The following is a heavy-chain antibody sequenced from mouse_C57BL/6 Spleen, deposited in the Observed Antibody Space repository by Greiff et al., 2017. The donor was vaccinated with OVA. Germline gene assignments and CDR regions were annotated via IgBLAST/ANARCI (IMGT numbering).Heavy chain of an antibody. J-gene: IGHJ1*03. V-gene: IGHV5-17*01. CDR1: GFTFSDYG. Sequence: EVKVVESGGGLVKPGGSLKLSCAASGFTFSDYGMHWVRQAPEKGLEWVAYISSGSSTIYYADTVKGRFTISRDNAKNTLFLQMTSLRSEDTAMYYCARGDTVVAHWYFDVWGTGTTVTVSS. CDR3: ARGDTVVAHWYFDV. D-gene: IGHD1-1*01. CDR2: ISSGSSTI.